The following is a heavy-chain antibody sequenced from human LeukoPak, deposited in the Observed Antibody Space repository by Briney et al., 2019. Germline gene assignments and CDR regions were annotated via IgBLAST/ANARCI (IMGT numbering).Heavy chain of an antibody. CDR1: GFTVSSNY. V-gene: IGHV3-66*01. CDR3: ARGTYYYDSSGYVIDY. D-gene: IGHD3-22*01. Sequence: GSLRLSCAASGFTVSSNYMSWVRQAPGKGLEWVSVIYSGGSTYYADSVKGRFTISRDNSKNTLYLQMNSLRAEDTAVYYCARGTYYYDSSGYVIDYWGQGTLVTVSS. J-gene: IGHJ4*02. CDR2: IYSGGST.